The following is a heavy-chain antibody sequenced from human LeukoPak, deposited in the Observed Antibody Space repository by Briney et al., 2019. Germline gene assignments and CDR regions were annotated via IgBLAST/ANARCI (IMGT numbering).Heavy chain of an antibody. CDR3: NVVVPAAPHDAFDI. CDR2: TIPIFGTA. D-gene: IGHD2-2*01. J-gene: IGHJ3*02. CDR1: GGTFGSYA. Sequence: VASVKVSCKASGGTFGSYAISWVRQAPGQGLEWMGGTIPIFGTANYAQKFQGRVTITADKSTSTAYMELSSLRSEDTAVYYCNVVVPAAPHDAFDIWGQGTMVTVSS. V-gene: IGHV1-69*06.